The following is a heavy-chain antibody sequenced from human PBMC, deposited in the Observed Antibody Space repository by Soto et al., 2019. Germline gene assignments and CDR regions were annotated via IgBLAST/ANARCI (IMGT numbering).Heavy chain of an antibody. CDR1: GFTFSSYG. CDR2: IWYDGSNK. Sequence: GGSLRLSCAASGFTFSSYGMHWVRQAPGKGLEWVAVIWYDGSNKYYADSVKGRFTISRDNSKNTLYLQMNSLRAEDTAVYYCASSTYCGGDCYDYYYGMDVWGQGTTVTVSS. CDR3: ASSTYCGGDCYDYYYGMDV. V-gene: IGHV3-33*01. D-gene: IGHD2-21*02. J-gene: IGHJ6*02.